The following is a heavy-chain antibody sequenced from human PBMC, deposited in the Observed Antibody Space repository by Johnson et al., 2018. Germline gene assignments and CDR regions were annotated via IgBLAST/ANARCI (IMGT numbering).Heavy chain of an antibody. CDR2: IKSKTDGGTT. V-gene: IGHV3-15*01. CDR1: GFTFSNAW. J-gene: IGHJ3*02. D-gene: IGHD3-9*01. CDR3: TTYYGILTGYPRGAFDI. Sequence: EVQLVESGGGLVQPGGSLRLSCAASGFTFSNAWMSWVRQAPGKGLEWVGRIKSKTDGGTTDYAAPVKGRFTISRDDSKNTLYLEMNSRKTEDTAVYYCTTYYGILTGYPRGAFDIWGQGTMVTVSS.